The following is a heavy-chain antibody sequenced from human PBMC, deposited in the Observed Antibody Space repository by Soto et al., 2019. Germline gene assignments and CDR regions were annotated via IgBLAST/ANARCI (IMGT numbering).Heavy chain of an antibody. CDR2: IHNSGTT. Sequence: QVQLQESGPGLVKPSETLSLTCNVSGGSVNSDNYYWTWVRQPPGKGLEWIGNIHNSGTTNYNPSLQNRVTISRDTSKNQYSLKLTSVPAADAALYYCARDIRGFSRALDYWGRGTPVTVSS. CDR1: GGSVNSDNYY. D-gene: IGHD5-18*01. CDR3: ARDIRGFSRALDY. J-gene: IGHJ4*02. V-gene: IGHV4-61*01.